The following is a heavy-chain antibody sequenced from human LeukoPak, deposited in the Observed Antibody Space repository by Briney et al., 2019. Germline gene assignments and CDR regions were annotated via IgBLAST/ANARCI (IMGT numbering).Heavy chain of an antibody. CDR3: ARDLSDSGYDYYFDY. CDR1: GGSISSYY. Sequence: SETLSLTCTVSGGSISSYYWSWIRQPPGKGLEWIGYIYYSGSTNCNPSLKSRVTISVDTSKNQFSLKLSSVTAADTAVYYCARDLSDSGYDYYFDYWGQGTLVTVSS. J-gene: IGHJ4*02. CDR2: IYYSGST. D-gene: IGHD5-12*01. V-gene: IGHV4-59*01.